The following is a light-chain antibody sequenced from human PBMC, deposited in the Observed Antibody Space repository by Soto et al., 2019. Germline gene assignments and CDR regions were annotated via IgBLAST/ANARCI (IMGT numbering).Light chain of an antibody. V-gene: IGKV3-20*01. CDR1: QSVSSSY. CDR2: AAS. CDR3: QQYGSSFLT. Sequence: EVVLTQSPVTLSLSPGERATLSCRASQSVSSSYLVCYQQKPAQAPRLLIFAASSTATSIPDRFSGSGSGTDFLLTISILQPEDFPEYYCQQYGSSFLTFGGRTKVEIK. J-gene: IGKJ4*01.